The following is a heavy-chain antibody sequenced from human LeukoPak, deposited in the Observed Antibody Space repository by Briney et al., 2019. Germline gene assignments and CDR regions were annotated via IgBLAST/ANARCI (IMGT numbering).Heavy chain of an antibody. V-gene: IGHV4-39*07. CDR3: ARYPGYCSGGSCYSHDAFDI. CDR1: GGSISSSSYY. J-gene: IGHJ3*02. CDR2: IYYSGST. D-gene: IGHD2-15*01. Sequence: PSETLSLTCTVSGGSISSSSYYWGWIRQPPGKGLEWIWSIYYSGSTYYNPSLKSRVTISVDTSKNQFSLKLSSVTAADTAVYYCARYPGYCSGGSCYSHDAFDIWGQGTMVTVSS.